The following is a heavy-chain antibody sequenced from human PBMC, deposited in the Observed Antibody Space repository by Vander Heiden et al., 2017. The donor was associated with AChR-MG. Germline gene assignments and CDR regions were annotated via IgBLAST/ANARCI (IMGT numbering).Heavy chain of an antibody. D-gene: IGHD1-26*01. CDR2: IYYSGST. V-gene: IGHV4-39*01. CDR3: ARHWGIVGATGVGYYFDY. J-gene: IGHJ4*02. Sequence: QLQLQESGPGLVKPSETLSLTCTVSGGSISSSSYYWGWIRQPPGKGLEWIGSIYYSGSTYYNPSLKSRVTISVDTSKNQFSLKLSSVTAADTAVYYCARHWGIVGATGVGYYFDYWGQGTLVTVSS. CDR1: GGSISSSSYY.